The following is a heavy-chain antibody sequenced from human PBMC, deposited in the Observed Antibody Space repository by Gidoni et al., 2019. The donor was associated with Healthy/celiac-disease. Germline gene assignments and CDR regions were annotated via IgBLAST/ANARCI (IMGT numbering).Heavy chain of an antibody. D-gene: IGHD3-3*01. Sequence: QVQLQQWGAGLLQPSETLSLTCAVYGGSFSGYYWSWIRQPPGKGLEWIGEINHSGSTNYNPSLKSRVTISVDTSKNQFSLKRSSVTAADTAVYYCARLPIWSGYYNDAFDIWGQGTMVTVSS. V-gene: IGHV4-34*01. J-gene: IGHJ3*02. CDR1: GGSFSGYY. CDR3: ARLPIWSGYYNDAFDI. CDR2: INHSGST.